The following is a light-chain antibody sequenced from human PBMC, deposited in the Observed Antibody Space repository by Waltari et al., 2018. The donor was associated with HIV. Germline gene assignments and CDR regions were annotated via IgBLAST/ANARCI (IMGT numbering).Light chain of an antibody. CDR2: EGS. V-gene: IGLV2-23*01. CDR1: SSDVGSYNL. CDR3: CSYAGSSTLAV. Sequence: QSALTQPASVSGSPGQSITISCTGTSSDVGSYNLVSWYQQLPGKAPKLMIYEGSKRPSGFSNRFSGFKSGNTASLTISGLQAEDEADYYCCSYAGSSTLAVFGGGTKLTVL. J-gene: IGLJ2*01.